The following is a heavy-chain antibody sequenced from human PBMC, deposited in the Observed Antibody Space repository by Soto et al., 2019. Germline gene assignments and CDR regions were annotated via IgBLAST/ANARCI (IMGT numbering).Heavy chain of an antibody. D-gene: IGHD1-7*01. CDR2: INHSGST. CDR1: GGSFSGYY. V-gene: IGHV4-34*01. CDR3: ARGTGTTSFDY. J-gene: IGHJ4*02. Sequence: QVQLQQWGAGLLKPSETLSLTCAVYGGSFSGYYWSWIRQPPGKGLEWIGEINHSGSTNYNPSLKSRVTISVDTSKNQFSLKLSSVTAADTAVYYCARGTGTTSFDYWGQGTLVTVSS.